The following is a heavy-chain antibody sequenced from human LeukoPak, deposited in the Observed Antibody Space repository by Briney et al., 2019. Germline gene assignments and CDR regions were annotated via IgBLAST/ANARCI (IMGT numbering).Heavy chain of an antibody. V-gene: IGHV3-21*01. Sequence: SGGSLRLSCAASGFTFSSYSMNWVRQAPGKGLEWVSSISSSSSYIYYADSVKGRFTISRDNAKNSLYLQMNSLRAEDTAVYYCARDGDPWGGNSKPGYWGQGTLVTVSS. D-gene: IGHD4-23*01. CDR1: GFTFSSYS. CDR3: ARDGDPWGGNSKPGY. CDR2: ISSSSSYI. J-gene: IGHJ4*02.